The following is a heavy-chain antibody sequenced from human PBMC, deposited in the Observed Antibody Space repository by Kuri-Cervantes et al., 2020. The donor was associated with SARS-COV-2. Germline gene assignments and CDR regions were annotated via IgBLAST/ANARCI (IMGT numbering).Heavy chain of an antibody. CDR2: IYYSGST. CDR1: GGSISSYY. Sequence: SETLSLTCTVSGGSISSYYWSWVRQPPGKGLEWIGYIYYSGSTNYNPSLKSRVTISVDTSKNQFSLKVNSVTAADSAVYYCARGLIRLTGGDYWGPGTLVTVSS. CDR3: ARGLIRLTGGDY. D-gene: IGHD3-9*01. V-gene: IGHV4-59*12. J-gene: IGHJ4*02.